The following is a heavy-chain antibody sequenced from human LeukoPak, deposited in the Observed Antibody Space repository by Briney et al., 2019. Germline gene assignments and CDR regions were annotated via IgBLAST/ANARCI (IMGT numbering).Heavy chain of an antibody. J-gene: IGHJ6*04. D-gene: IGHD3-10*02. CDR3: AELGITMIGGV. CDR1: GFTFSNYA. V-gene: IGHV3-30*02. CDR2: IRYDGSSK. Sequence: GGSLRLSCAASGFTFSNYAMHWVRQAPGKGLEWLAYIRYDGSSKYYADFVKGRFTISRDYSKNTLYLHMNSLRAEDTAVYYCAELGITMIGGVWGKGTTVTISS.